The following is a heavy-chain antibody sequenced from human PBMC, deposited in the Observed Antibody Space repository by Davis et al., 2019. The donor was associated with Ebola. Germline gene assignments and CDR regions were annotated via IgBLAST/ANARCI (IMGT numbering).Heavy chain of an antibody. D-gene: IGHD3-3*01. CDR2: IKEDGGAK. CDR1: GFTFRSYW. J-gene: IGHJ4*02. V-gene: IGHV3-7*01. Sequence: GESLKIPCAASGFTFRSYWMHWVRQAPGKGLEGVASIKEDGGAKYYVDSVVGRFTISRDNAKNSLYLQMNNLRVDDTAVYYCASLELAKPNYWGQGTLVTVSS. CDR3: ASLELAKPNY.